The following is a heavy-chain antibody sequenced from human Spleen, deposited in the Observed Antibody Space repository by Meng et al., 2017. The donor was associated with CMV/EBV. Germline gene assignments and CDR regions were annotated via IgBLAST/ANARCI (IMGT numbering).Heavy chain of an antibody. CDR2: SRNKANRYTT. D-gene: IGHD1-1*01. Sequence: ISCAASGFIFSDHYMDWVRQAPGKGLEWVGRSRNKANRYTTEYAASVKGRFTISRDESKNSLYLQMNSQKTEDTAVFYCVRGYNSFDSWGQGTLVTVSS. J-gene: IGHJ4*02. CDR1: GFIFSDHY. CDR3: VRGYNSFDS. V-gene: IGHV3-72*01.